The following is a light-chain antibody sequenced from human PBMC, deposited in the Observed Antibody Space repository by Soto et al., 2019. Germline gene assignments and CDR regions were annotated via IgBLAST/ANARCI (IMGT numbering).Light chain of an antibody. CDR2: DVS. CDR1: STDVGRYNY. J-gene: IGLJ1*01. CDR3: ISYTTISTYV. V-gene: IGLV2-14*01. Sequence: QSVLTQPASVSGSPGQSTTISCTGTSTDVGRYNYVSWYQQHPGKAPKLMVYDVSNRPSWVSNRFSGSKSGITASLTISGPQAEDEADYYCISYTTISTYVFGTGTKVTVL.